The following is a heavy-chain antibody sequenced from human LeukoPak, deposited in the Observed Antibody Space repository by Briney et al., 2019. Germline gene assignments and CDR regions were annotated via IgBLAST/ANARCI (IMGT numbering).Heavy chain of an antibody. D-gene: IGHD5-24*01. Sequence: AGGSLRLSCAASGFTFSDYYMSWIRQAPGKGLEWVSYISSSGSTIYYADSVKGRFTISRDNAKNSLYMQMNSPRAEDTAVYYCAREGPRDGYNYPAPGVWGQGTLVTVSS. CDR1: GFTFSDYY. CDR3: AREGPRDGYNYPAPGV. J-gene: IGHJ4*02. V-gene: IGHV3-11*04. CDR2: ISSSGSTI.